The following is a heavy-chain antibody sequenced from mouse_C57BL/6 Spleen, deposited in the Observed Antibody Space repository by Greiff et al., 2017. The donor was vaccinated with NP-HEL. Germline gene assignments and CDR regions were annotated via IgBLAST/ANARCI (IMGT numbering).Heavy chain of an antibody. V-gene: IGHV1-59*01. CDR3: AREPSYDYDERYFEV. CDR2: IDPSDSYT. Sequence: QVQLQQPGAELVRPGTSVKLSCKASGYTFTSYWMHWVKQRPGQGLEWIGVIDPSDSYTNYNQKFKGKATLTVDTSSSTAYMQLSSLTSEDSAVYYCAREPSYDYDERYFEVWGTGTTVTVSS. D-gene: IGHD2-4*01. J-gene: IGHJ1*03. CDR1: GYTFTSYW.